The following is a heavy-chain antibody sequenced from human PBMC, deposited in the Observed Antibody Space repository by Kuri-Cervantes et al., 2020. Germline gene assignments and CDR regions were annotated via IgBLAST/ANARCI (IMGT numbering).Heavy chain of an antibody. CDR1: GGSISSSNYF. D-gene: IGHD6-19*01. J-gene: IGHJ4*02. CDR2: IYYSGTT. Sequence: SETLSLTCTVSGGSISSSNYFWGWIRQPPGKGLEWIGSIYYSGTTYYKPSLRSRVTISVDTSKNQFSLRFTSVTAADTAVYYCASWWLVRRHFDYWGQGTLVTVSS. CDR3: ASWWLVRRHFDY. V-gene: IGHV4-39*07.